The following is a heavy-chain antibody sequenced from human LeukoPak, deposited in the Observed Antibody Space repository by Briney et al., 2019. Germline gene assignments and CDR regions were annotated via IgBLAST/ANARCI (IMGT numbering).Heavy chain of an antibody. CDR1: GFSFSSYS. D-gene: IGHD3-10*01. V-gene: IGHV3-48*04. CDR2: ISSSSSTI. CDR3: ARLQGYYGSGSYYKSFDY. Sequence: GGSLRLSCAASGFSFSSYSMNWARQSPGKGLEWDSYISSSSSTISYADSVKGRFTISRDNAKNSLYLQMNSLRAEDTAVYYCARLQGYYGSGSYYKSFDYWGQGTLVTVSS. J-gene: IGHJ4*02.